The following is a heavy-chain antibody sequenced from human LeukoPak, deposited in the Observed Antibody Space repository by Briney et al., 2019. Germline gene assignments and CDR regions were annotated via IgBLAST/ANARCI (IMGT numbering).Heavy chain of an antibody. D-gene: IGHD3-16*02. Sequence: PSETLSLTCTVSGGSISSYYWSWIRQPPGKGLEWIGYIYYSGSTNYNPSLKSRVTISVDTSKNQFSLKLSSVTAADTAVYYCARDYPGYWYFDLWGRGTLVTVSS. CDR2: IYYSGST. V-gene: IGHV4-59*01. CDR1: GGSISSYY. J-gene: IGHJ2*01. CDR3: ARDYPGYWYFDL.